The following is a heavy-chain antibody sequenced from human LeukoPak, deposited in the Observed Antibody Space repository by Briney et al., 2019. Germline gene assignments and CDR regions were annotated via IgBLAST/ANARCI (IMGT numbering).Heavy chain of an antibody. CDR2: IYSGGST. CDR1: GFTFSSYW. V-gene: IGHV3-53*01. D-gene: IGHD3-10*01. CDR3: ARDLGSGNRGDAFDI. J-gene: IGHJ3*02. Sequence: GGSLRLSCAVSGFTFSSYWMHWVRQAPGKGLVWVSVIYSGGSTYYADSVKGRFTISRDNSKNTLYLQMNSLRAEDTAVYYCARDLGSGNRGDAFDICGQGTMVTVSS.